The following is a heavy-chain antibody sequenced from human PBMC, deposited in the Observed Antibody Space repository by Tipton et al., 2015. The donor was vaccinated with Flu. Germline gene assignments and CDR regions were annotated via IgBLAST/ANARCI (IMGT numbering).Heavy chain of an antibody. CDR2: INYDGTTI. CDR1: GFIFTDYW. J-gene: IGHJ4*02. CDR3: VRAIAASGSF. V-gene: IGHV3-7*04. D-gene: IGHD3-10*01. Sequence: GSLRLSCAASGFIFTDYWMAWVRQAPGKGLEWVANINYDGTTIYYRDSVKGRFTISRDNAKNSLYLQMNDLRAEDTAMYYCVRAIAASGSFWGQGTLVTVSS.